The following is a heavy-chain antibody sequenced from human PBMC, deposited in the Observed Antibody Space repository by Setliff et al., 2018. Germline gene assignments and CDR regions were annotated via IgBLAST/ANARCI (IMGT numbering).Heavy chain of an antibody. CDR2: IYPRDSDT. CDR3: ARSRGGYSAYDWVDY. V-gene: IGHV5-51*01. CDR1: GYTFTNNW. J-gene: IGHJ4*02. Sequence: PGESLKISCEGSGYTFTNNWIGWVRQMPGKGLEWMGIIYPRDSDTRYSPSFQGQVTISADTSITTAYLQWSSLKASDSAMYYCARSRGGYSAYDWVDYWGQGTLVTVAS. D-gene: IGHD5-12*01.